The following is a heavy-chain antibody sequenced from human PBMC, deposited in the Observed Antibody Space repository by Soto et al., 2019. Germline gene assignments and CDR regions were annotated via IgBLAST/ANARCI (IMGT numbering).Heavy chain of an antibody. V-gene: IGHV3-23*01. CDR2: ISGSGINT. Sequence: PGGSLRLSCAASGFSFSTYAMSWVRRAPGKGLEWVSSISGSGINTYFAESVKGRFTISRDNSNNTLFLQMTSLSAEDTATYHGAEANGRWLERDGFDLWGQGTMVTVSS. D-gene: IGHD1-1*01. CDR1: GFSFSTYA. CDR3: AEANGRWLERDGFDL. J-gene: IGHJ3*01.